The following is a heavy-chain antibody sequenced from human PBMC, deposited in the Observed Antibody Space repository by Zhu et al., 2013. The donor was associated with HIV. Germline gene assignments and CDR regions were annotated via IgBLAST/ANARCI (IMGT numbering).Heavy chain of an antibody. CDR3: ARAEGRSYYFDY. CDR1: GYTFTSYG. J-gene: IGHJ4*02. Sequence: QVHLVQSGAEVKKPGASVKVSCKASGYTFTSYGISWVRQAPGQGLEWMGWISTYTDNINYAQKLQGRVAMTTDTSTSTAYMELRSLRSDDTAVYYCARAEGRSYYFDYWGQGTLVTVSS. CDR2: ISTYTDNI. D-gene: IGHD1-26*01. V-gene: IGHV1-18*01.